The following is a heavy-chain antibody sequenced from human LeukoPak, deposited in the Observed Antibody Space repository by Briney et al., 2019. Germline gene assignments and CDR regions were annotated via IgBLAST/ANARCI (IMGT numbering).Heavy chain of an antibody. CDR2: NYYSGST. Sequence: SETLSLTCTLSGGSISRYYWSCIPQPPGKGREWIGYNYYSGSTNYNSSLKSRVTISVDTFKNQFSLKLSSVIDADTAVYDCARHRNSGGFYYYCGMDVWGQGTTVTVSS. CDR3: ARHRNSGGFYYYCGMDV. D-gene: IGHD6-19*01. V-gene: IGHV4-59*08. J-gene: IGHJ6*02. CDR1: GGSISRYY.